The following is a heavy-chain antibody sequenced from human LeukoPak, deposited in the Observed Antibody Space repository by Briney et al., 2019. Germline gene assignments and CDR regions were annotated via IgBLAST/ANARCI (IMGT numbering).Heavy chain of an antibody. CDR2: INPNSGGT. V-gene: IGHV1-2*02. CDR1: GYTFTGYY. D-gene: IGHD3-22*01. J-gene: IGHJ6*02. CDR3: ARDVYYYDSSGYQVSYGMDV. Sequence: ASVKVSCKASGYTFTGYYMHWVRQAPGQGLEWMGWINPNSGGTNYAQKFQGRVTMTRDTSISTAYMELSRLRSDDTAVYYCARDVYYYDSSGYQVSYGMDVWGQGTTVTVSS.